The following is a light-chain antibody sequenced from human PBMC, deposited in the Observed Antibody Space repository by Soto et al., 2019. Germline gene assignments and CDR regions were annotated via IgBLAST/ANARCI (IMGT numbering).Light chain of an antibody. J-gene: IGKJ1*01. Sequence: EIVMTQSPATLSVFPGARATLACRASQSVATNLAWYQQRPGQAPRLLIYGASTRATGIPARFSGSGSGTEFTLTISSLQSEDVAVYYCQQYNNWPETLGQGTKVDIK. CDR1: QSVATN. CDR3: QQYNNWPET. CDR2: GAS. V-gene: IGKV3-15*01.